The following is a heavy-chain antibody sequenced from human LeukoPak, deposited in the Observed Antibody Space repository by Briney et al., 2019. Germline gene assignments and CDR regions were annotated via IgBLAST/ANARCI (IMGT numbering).Heavy chain of an antibody. J-gene: IGHJ4*02. D-gene: IGHD5-18*01. CDR3: ARVGKRGYSYGLFDY. CDR1: GFTFSDYY. CDR2: ISSSGSTI. Sequence: GGSLRLSCAASGFTFSDYYMSWIRQAPGRGLEWVSYISSSGSTIYYADSVKGRFTISRDNAKNSLYLQMNSLRAEDTAVYYCARVGKRGYSYGLFDYWGQGTLVTVSS. V-gene: IGHV3-11*01.